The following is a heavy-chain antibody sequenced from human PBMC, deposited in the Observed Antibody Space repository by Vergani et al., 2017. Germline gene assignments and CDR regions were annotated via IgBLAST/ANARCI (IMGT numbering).Heavy chain of an antibody. Sequence: QVQLEESGPGLVKPSETLSLTCTVSCGSFNTYYWSWIRQSPREGLELLGYIYSTGSTNYNPSLHSRVTMSVYTYKNQFSLKLRSVTDADTAVYFCARVMYRDEASTGYRLEGMDIWGQGTTVTISS. J-gene: IGHJ6*02. CDR1: CGSFNTYY. D-gene: IGHD3-9*01. CDR3: ARVMYRDEASTGYRLEGMDI. CDR2: IYSTGST. V-gene: IGHV4-59*13.